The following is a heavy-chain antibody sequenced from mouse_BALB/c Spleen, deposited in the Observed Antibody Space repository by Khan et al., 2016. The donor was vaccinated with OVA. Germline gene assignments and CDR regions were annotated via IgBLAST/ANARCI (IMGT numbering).Heavy chain of an antibody. D-gene: IGHD1-2*01. CDR2: ISYSGST. CDR1: GYSITSGYG. Sequence: EVQLQESGPGLVKPSQSLSLTCTVTGYSITSGYGWNWLRQFPGNKLEWMGYISYSGSTNYNPSLKSRISITRDTAKNQFFLQLNSVTTEDTATYYCARTARIKYWGQGTTLTVSS. CDR3: ARTARIKY. V-gene: IGHV3-2*02. J-gene: IGHJ2*01.